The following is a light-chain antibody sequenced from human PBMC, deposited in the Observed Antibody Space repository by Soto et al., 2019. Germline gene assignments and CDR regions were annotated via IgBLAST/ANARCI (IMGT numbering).Light chain of an antibody. V-gene: IGLV2-23*02. CDR2: EVS. CDR1: NSDIGLFSL. CDR3: CSYAGSRTWV. J-gene: IGLJ3*02. Sequence: QSAPIQPASVSGSPGQSITISCTGTNSDIGLFSLVSWYQQYPDKAPKLILYEVSKWPSGIPHRFSGSKSGNTASLTISGLQAEDEAYYYCCSYAGSRTWVFGGGTKLTVL.